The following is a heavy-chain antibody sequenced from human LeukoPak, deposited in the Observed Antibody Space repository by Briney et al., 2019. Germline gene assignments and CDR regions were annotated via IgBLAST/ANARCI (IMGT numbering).Heavy chain of an antibody. J-gene: IGHJ4*02. V-gene: IGHV4-34*01. D-gene: IGHD6-19*01. Sequence: SETLSLTCTVSGDSISSYYWSWIRQPPGKGLEWIGEINHSGSTNYNPSLKSRVTISVDTSKNQFSLKLSSVTAADTAVYYCARHIRYSSGWPQGNDYWGQGTLVTVSS. CDR3: ARHIRYSSGWPQGNDY. CDR2: INHSGST. CDR1: GDSISSYY.